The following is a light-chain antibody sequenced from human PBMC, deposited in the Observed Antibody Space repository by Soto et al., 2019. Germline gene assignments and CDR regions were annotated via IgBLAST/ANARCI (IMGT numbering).Light chain of an antibody. Sequence: EIVMTQSPVTLSVSPGERATLSCRASQSVSSSLAWYQQKPGQAPRLLIYGASTRATGIPARFSGSGSGTEFNLTISSLQSEDSAVYYCQQYNNWWTFGQGTKVEVK. V-gene: IGKV3-15*01. CDR3: QQYNNWWT. CDR1: QSVSSS. CDR2: GAS. J-gene: IGKJ1*01.